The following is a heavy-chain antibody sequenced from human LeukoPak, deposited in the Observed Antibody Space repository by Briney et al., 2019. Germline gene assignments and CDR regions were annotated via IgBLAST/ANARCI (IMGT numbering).Heavy chain of an antibody. J-gene: IGHJ3*02. CDR1: GGSVSKDY. CDR3: ARDWGGSDPDAFDI. CDR2: VYYSGTT. V-gene: IGHV4-59*02. D-gene: IGHD3-16*01. Sequence: SETLYLTCTVSGGSVSKDYWSWIRQPPGKELERIGYVYYSGTTNYNPSLKSRVTILLDTSKNQFSLKLTSVTAADTAVYYCARDWGGSDPDAFDIWGQGTMVTVSS.